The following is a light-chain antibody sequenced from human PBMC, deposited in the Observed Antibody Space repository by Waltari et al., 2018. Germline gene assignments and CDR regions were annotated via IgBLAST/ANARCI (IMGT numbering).Light chain of an antibody. CDR3: QQRSNWWT. CDR2: DAA. J-gene: IGKJ1*01. Sequence: ETVLTQSPATLSLSPGERATLSCRASRSVGTYLDWYQHRPGQAPRLLIYDAAKRATGIPARFSGSGSGTDFTLTITSLDPEDFAVYYCQQRSNWWTFGQGTKVEIK. CDR1: RSVGTY. V-gene: IGKV3-11*01.